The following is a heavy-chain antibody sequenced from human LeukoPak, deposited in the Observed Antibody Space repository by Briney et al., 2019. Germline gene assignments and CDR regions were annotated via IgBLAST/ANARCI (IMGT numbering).Heavy chain of an antibody. CDR3: ARIAAGYYMDV. J-gene: IGHJ6*03. Sequence: PSETLSLTCAVSGYSISSSNWWGWIRQPPGKGLEWIGYIYYSGSTNYNPSLKSRVTISVDTSKNQFSLKLSSVTAADTAVYYCARIAAGYYMDVWGKGTTVTVS. D-gene: IGHD2-21*01. CDR2: IYYSGST. V-gene: IGHV4-28*01. CDR1: GYSISSSNW.